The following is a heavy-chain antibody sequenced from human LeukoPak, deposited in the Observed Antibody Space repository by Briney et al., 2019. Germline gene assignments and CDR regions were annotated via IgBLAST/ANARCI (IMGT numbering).Heavy chain of an antibody. Sequence: PGGSLRLSCAASGFTVSSNYMSWVRQAPGKGLEWVSVIYSGSSTYYADSVKGRFTISRDNSKNTLYLQMNSLRAEDTAVYYCARYDSSGYYYYFDYWGQGTLVTVSS. V-gene: IGHV3-53*01. CDR3: ARYDSSGYYYYFDY. CDR2: IYSGSST. CDR1: GFTVSSNY. D-gene: IGHD3-22*01. J-gene: IGHJ4*02.